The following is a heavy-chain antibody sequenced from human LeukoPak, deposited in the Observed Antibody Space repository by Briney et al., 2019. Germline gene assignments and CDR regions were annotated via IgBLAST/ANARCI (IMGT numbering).Heavy chain of an antibody. CDR2: ISAFNGNI. J-gene: IGHJ6*04. D-gene: IGHD3-10*01. V-gene: IGHV1-18*04. CDR1: GYSFTSYG. Sequence: ASVKVSCKASGYSFTSYGISWVRQAPGQGLEWMGWISAFNGNINYVQKLQGRVTMTTDTSTSTAYMELRSLRSDDTAVYYCARVGGWTDYGSGSYSLYGMDVWGKGITVTVSS. CDR3: ARVGGWTDYGSGSYSLYGMDV.